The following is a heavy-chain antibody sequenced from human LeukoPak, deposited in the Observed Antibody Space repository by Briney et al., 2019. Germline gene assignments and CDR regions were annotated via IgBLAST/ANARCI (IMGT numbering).Heavy chain of an antibody. V-gene: IGHV3-33*06. CDR3: AKDRRYCSSTSCYAPGGNWFDP. J-gene: IGHJ5*02. CDR2: ICYDGSNK. D-gene: IGHD2-2*01. CDR1: GFTFSSYG. Sequence: GGSLRLSCAASGFTFSSYGMHWVRQAPGKGLEWVAVICYDGSNKYYADSVKGRFTISRDNSKNTLYLQMNSLRAEDTAVYYCAKDRRYCSSTSCYAPGGNWFDPWGQGTLVTVSS.